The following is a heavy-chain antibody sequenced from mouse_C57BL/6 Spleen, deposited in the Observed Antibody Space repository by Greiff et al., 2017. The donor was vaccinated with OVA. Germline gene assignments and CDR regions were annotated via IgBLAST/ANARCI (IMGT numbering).Heavy chain of an antibody. V-gene: IGHV2-2*01. CDR1: GYSLTSYG. CDR2: IWRGGSK. J-gene: IGHJ2*01. CDR3: AREGGYYFDY. Sequence: VKLLEPGPGLVQPSPSLSISCTASGYSLTSYGVHWVRQSPGQGLEWLGVIWRGGSKDYNAAVISRLSISKDNSKCQVFFRMHSLQADDTAIYYCAREGGYYFDYWGQGTTLTVSS.